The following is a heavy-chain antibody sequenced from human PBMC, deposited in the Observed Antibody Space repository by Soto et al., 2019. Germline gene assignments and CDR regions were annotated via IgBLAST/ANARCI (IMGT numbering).Heavy chain of an antibody. CDR3: ARTITWNFGFDY. D-gene: IGHD5-12*01. V-gene: IGHV2-5*02. J-gene: IGHJ4*02. CDR2: MSWDDDK. Sequence: SGPTLVKPTQTLTLTCTFSGFSLSTSGVNAGWIRQPPGKALEWLAVMSWDDDKRYSPSLKSRLTITRDTSKNQVVLTMTNMDPADTATYYCARTITWNFGFDYWGQGILVTVSS. CDR1: GFSLSTSGVN.